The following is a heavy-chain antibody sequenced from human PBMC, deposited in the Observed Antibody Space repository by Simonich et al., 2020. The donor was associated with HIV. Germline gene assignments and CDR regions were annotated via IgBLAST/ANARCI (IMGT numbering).Heavy chain of an antibody. CDR1: GGSFSGYS. V-gene: IGHV4-34*01. J-gene: IGHJ4*02. Sequence: QVQLQQWGAGLLKPSETLSLTCAVYGGSFSGYSWSWIRQPPGKGLEWIGEINHSGSTNYNPARKSRVTKSVDTSKNQFSLKLSSVTAADTAVYYCARGFYQRLYYFDYWGQGTLVTVSS. CDR3: ARGFYQRLYYFDY. CDR2: INHSGST. D-gene: IGHD2-2*01.